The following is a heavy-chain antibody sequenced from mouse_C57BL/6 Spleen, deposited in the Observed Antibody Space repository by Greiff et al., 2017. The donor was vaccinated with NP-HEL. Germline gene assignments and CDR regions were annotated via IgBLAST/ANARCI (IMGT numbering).Heavy chain of an antibody. D-gene: IGHD1-1*01. CDR1: GYTFTDYN. CDR2: INPNNGGT. V-gene: IGHV1-18*01. CDR3: ARSYYGSWYFDV. J-gene: IGHJ1*03. Sequence: EVKLQESGPELVKPGASVKIPCKASGYTFTDYNMDWVKQSHGKSLEWIGDINPNNGGTIYNQKFKGKATLTVDKSSSTAYMELRSLTSEDTAVYYCARSYYGSWYFDVWGTGTTVTVSS.